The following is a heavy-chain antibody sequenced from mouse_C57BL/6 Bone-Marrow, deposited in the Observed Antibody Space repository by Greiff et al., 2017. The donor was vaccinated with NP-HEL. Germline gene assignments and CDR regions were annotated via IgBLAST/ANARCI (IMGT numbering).Heavy chain of an antibody. D-gene: IGHD2-4*01. J-gene: IGHJ3*01. CDR2: IYPRSGNT. Sequence: VQLQQSGAELARPGASVKLSCKASGYTFTSYGISWVKQRTGQGLEWIGEIYPRSGNTYYNEKFKGKATLTADKSSSTAYMELRSLTSEDSAVYFCARTYDYDDDWFAYWGQGTLVTVSA. CDR3: ARTYDYDDDWFAY. V-gene: IGHV1-81*01. CDR1: GYTFTSYG.